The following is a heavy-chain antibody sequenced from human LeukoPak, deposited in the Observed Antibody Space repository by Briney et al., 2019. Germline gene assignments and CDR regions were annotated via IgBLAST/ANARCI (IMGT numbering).Heavy chain of an antibody. CDR2: ISYDGSNK. V-gene: IGHV3-30-3*01. J-gene: IGHJ4*02. D-gene: IGHD4-17*01. CDR1: GFTFSSYA. Sequence: GGSLRLSCAASGFTFSSYALHWVGRAPGKGLGGVPVISYDGSNKYYADSVKGRFTISRDNSKNTLYLQMNSLRAEDTAVYYCARDTPLTTVTTFDYWGQGTLVTVSS. CDR3: ARDTPLTTVTTFDY.